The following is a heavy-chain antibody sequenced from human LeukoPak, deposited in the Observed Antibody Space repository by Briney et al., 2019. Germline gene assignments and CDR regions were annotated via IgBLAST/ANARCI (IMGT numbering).Heavy chain of an antibody. CDR1: GGTFSSYA. Sequence: SVKVSCKASGGTFSSYAVSWVRQAPGQGLEWMGGIIPIFGTANYAQKFQGRVTITADESTSTAYMELSSLRSEDTAVYYCASSYSGYDLGYYYYGMDVWGQGTTVTVSS. CDR2: IIPIFGTA. D-gene: IGHD5-12*01. CDR3: ASSYSGYDLGYYYYGMDV. J-gene: IGHJ6*02. V-gene: IGHV1-69*13.